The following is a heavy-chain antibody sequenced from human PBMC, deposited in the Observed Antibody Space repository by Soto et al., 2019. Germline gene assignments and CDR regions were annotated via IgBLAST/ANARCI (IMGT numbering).Heavy chain of an antibody. CDR1: GGSFSGYY. CDR3: ARGGGTRSVPVDY. V-gene: IGHV4-34*01. Sequence: QVQLQQWGAGLLKPSETLSLTCAVYGGSFSGYYWSWIRQPPGKGLEWIGEINHSGSTNYNPSLMSRVTISVDTANNQFSRKLSSVTAADTAVYYCARGGGTRSVPVDYWGQGTLVTVSS. D-gene: IGHD3-16*01. CDR2: INHSGST. J-gene: IGHJ4*02.